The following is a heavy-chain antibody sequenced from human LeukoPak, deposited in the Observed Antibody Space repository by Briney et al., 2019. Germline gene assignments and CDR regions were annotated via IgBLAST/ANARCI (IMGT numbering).Heavy chain of an antibody. J-gene: IGHJ4*02. CDR3: ADLGTSD. CDR2: INSDGSAK. D-gene: IGHD1-7*01. V-gene: IGHV3-7*01. Sequence: GGSLRLSCAVSGFRFSSQWMTWVRQAPETGLEWVATINSDGSAKYHVDSVKGRFTISRDNAKNLVYLRMSILRAEDTAVYYCADLGTSDCGQGTLVTVSS. CDR1: GFRFSSQW.